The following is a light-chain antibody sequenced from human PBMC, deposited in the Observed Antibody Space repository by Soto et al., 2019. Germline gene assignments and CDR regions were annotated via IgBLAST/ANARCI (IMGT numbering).Light chain of an antibody. CDR3: QQYNDWWT. V-gene: IGKV3-15*01. J-gene: IGKJ1*01. CDR1: QSVTRN. Sequence: IVLTQSPATLSVSPGERATLSCRASQSVTRNIAWYQQKPGQAPRLLISATSTRATGIPARFSGSGSGTEFTLTISSLQSEDFAVYYCQQYNDWWTFGQGTKVEVK. CDR2: ATS.